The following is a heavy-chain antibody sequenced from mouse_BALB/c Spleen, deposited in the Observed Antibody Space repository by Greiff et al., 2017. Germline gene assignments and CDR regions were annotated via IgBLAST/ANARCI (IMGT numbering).Heavy chain of an antibody. D-gene: IGHD2-1*01. CDR2: INPSSGYT. CDR1: GYTFTSYT. V-gene: IGHV1-4*02. Sequence: QVQLQQSAAELARPGASVKMSCKASGYTFTSYTMHWVKQRPGQGLEWIGYINPSSGYTEYNQKFKDKTTLTADKSSSTAYMQLSSLTSEDSAVYYCARRDLLWSHYYAMDYWGQGTSVTVSS. J-gene: IGHJ4*01. CDR3: ARRDLLWSHYYAMDY.